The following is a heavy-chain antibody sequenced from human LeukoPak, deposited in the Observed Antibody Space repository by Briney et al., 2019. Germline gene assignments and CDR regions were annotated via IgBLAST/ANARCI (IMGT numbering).Heavy chain of an antibody. V-gene: IGHV3-23*01. D-gene: IGHD5-18*01. CDR1: GFTFSNYA. Sequence: PGGSLRLSCAASGFTFSNYAMSWVRQAPGKGLEWVSAISGSGGSTYYADSVKGRFTISRDNSKNTLYLQMNSLRAEDTAVYYCAKEGTYSYGYLPFDYWGQGTLVTVSS. CDR2: ISGSGGST. CDR3: AKEGTYSYGYLPFDY. J-gene: IGHJ4*02.